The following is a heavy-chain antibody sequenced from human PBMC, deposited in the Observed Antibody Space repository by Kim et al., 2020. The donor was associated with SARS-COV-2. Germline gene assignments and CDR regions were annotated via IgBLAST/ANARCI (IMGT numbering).Heavy chain of an antibody. CDR3: ARGGGHNWPYYIDY. CDR1: GYTFTTSG. CDR2: ISGYNGVT. Sequence: ASVKVSCKASGYTFTTSGISWVRQAPGKEPEWMGWISGYNGVTIYAQRLQDRVTITSDTSTSTAYMDLRNLRSDDTAVYYCARGGGHNWPYYIDYWGQGT. V-gene: IGHV1-18*01. D-gene: IGHD1-1*01. J-gene: IGHJ4*02.